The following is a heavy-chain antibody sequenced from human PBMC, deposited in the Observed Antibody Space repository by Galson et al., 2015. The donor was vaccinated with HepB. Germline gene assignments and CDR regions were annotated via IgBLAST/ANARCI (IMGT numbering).Heavy chain of an antibody. V-gene: IGHV3-20*04. CDR1: GFTFDDYG. Sequence: SLRLSCAASGFTFDDYGMSWVRQAPGKGLEWVSGINWNGGSTGYADSVKGRFTISRDNAKNSLYLQMNSLRAEDTALYYCSRERAEASTWIPTFDYWGQGTLVTVSS. J-gene: IGHJ4*02. CDR3: SRERAEASTWIPTFDY. CDR2: INWNGGST. D-gene: IGHD5-18*01.